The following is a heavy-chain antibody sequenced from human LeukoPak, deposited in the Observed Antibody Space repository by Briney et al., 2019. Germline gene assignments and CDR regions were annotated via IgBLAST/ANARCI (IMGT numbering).Heavy chain of an antibody. CDR2: ISSSSSYI. V-gene: IGHV3-21*01. J-gene: IGHJ6*02. Sequence: GGSLRLSCAASGFTFSSYSMNWVRQAPGKGLEWVSSISSSSSYIYYADSVKGRFTISRDNAKNSLYLQMNSLIAEDTAVYYCARGDEMATPPSYYYYGMDVWGQGTTVTVSS. CDR3: ARGDEMATPPSYYYYGMDV. D-gene: IGHD5-24*01. CDR1: GFTFSSYS.